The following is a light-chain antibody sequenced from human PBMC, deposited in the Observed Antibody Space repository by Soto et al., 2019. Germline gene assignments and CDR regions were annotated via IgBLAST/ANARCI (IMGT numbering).Light chain of an antibody. CDR2: GAS. V-gene: IGKV3-20*01. Sequence: EIVLTQSPGTLSLSPGERATLSCRASQSVNSNFLAWYQQKPGQAPRLLISGASNRATGIPDRFSGSGSGTDFTLTITRLEPEDFAVYYCQQYVTSSPRTFGQGTKVDIK. CDR3: QQYVTSSPRT. J-gene: IGKJ1*01. CDR1: QSVNSNF.